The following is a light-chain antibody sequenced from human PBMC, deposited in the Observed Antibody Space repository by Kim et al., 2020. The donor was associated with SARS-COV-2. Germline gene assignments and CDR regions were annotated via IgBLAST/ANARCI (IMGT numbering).Light chain of an antibody. CDR3: QTWDTGIGV. V-gene: IGLV4-69*01. CDR1: SGHSSFA. J-gene: IGLJ3*02. Sequence: QPVLTQSPSASASLGDSVKLTCTLSSGHSSFAIAWHQQQPEKGPRYLMRLNSDGSHTKGDGIPDRFSGSSSGTERYLTISSLQSEDEADYYCQTWDTGIGVFGGGTQLTVL. CDR2: LNSDGSH.